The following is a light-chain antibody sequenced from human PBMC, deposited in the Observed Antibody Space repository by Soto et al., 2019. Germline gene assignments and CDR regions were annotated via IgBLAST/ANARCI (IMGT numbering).Light chain of an antibody. CDR1: QSLLHSNGYNY. CDR3: MQALQTPL. V-gene: IGKV2-28*01. CDR2: LGS. J-gene: IGKJ1*01. Sequence: IVMTQSPLSLPVTPGEPASISCRSSQSLLHSNGYNYLDWYLQKPGQSPQLLIYLGSNRASGVPDRFSGSGSDTDFTLKISRVEAEDVGVYYCMQALQTPLFGQGTKVEIK.